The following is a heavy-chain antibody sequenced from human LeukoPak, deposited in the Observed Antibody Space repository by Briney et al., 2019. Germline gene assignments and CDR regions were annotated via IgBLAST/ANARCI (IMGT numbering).Heavy chain of an antibody. CDR1: GESFSGYY. V-gene: IGHV4-34*01. CDR3: ARGGRGYSYGYRLDY. J-gene: IGHJ4*02. CDR2: INHSGST. D-gene: IGHD5-18*01. Sequence: SETLSLTCAVYGESFSGYYWSWIRQPPGKGLEWIGEINHSGSTNYNPSLKGRVTISVDTSKNQFSLKLSSVTAADTAVYYCARGGRGYSYGYRLDYWGQGTLVTVSS.